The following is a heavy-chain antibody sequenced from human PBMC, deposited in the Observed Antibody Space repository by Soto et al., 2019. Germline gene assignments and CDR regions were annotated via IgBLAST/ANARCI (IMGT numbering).Heavy chain of an antibody. V-gene: IGHV3-23*01. CDR2: ISGSGGST. D-gene: IGHD6-19*01. Sequence: EVQLLESGGGLVQPGGSLRLSCAASGFTFSSYAMSWVRQAPGKGLEWVSAISGSGGSTYYADSVKGRFTISRDNSKTTLYLQMNSLSAEATAVYYCARRSSGWYFDYWGQGTLVTVSS. CDR3: ARRSSGWYFDY. J-gene: IGHJ4*02. CDR1: GFTFSSYA.